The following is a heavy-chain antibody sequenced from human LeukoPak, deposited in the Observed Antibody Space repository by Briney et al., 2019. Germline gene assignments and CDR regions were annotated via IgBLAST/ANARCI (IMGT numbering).Heavy chain of an antibody. CDR2: ISGSGGST. CDR3: AKRPLVGNYYLHH. V-gene: IGHV3-23*01. J-gene: IGHJ4*02. CDR1: GLTFSSYA. D-gene: IGHD4-23*01. Sequence: GGSLRLSYAASGLTFSSYAMIWVRQAPGKGLECVSGISGSGGSTYYADSVKGRFTISRDNSKTTLYLQMNSLRAEDTAVYYCAKRPLVGNYYLHHWGQVTLVTVSS.